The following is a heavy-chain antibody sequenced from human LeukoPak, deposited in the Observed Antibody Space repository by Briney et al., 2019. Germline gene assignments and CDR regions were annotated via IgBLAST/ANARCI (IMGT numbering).Heavy chain of an antibody. CDR1: GFTFSSYG. D-gene: IGHD3-16*01. J-gene: IGHJ4*02. Sequence: GGSLRLSCAASGFTFSSYGMHWVRQAPGKGLEWVAVISYDGSNKYYADSVKGRFTISRDNSKNTLYLQMNSLRAEDTAVYYCARGGGRSHYWGQGTLVTVSS. CDR2: ISYDGSNK. V-gene: IGHV3-30*03. CDR3: ARGGGRSHY.